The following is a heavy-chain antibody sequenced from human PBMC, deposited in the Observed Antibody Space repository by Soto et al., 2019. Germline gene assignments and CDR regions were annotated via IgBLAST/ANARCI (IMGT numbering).Heavy chain of an antibody. Sequence: PSETLSLTCTVSGGSISSSSYYWGWIRQPPGKGLEWIGSIYYSGSTYYNPSLKSRVTISVDTSKNQFSPKLSSVTAADTAVYYCAGGMVRVNNWLDPWGQGTLVTVSS. V-gene: IGHV4-39*01. J-gene: IGHJ5*02. CDR3: AGGMVRVNNWLDP. CDR1: GGSISSSSYY. CDR2: IYYSGST. D-gene: IGHD3-10*01.